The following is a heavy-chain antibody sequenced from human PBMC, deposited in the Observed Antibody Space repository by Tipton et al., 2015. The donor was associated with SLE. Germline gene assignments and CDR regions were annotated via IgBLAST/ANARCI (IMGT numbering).Heavy chain of an antibody. Sequence: TLSLTCAVYGGSFSGYYWSWIRQPPGKGLEWIGEINHSGSTNYNPSLKSRVTISVDTSKNQFSLKLSSVTAADTAVYYCAVRGVDTAMAYYFDYWGQGTLVTVSS. CDR3: AVRGVDTAMAYYFDY. D-gene: IGHD5-18*01. J-gene: IGHJ4*02. CDR2: INHSGST. V-gene: IGHV4-34*01. CDR1: GGSFSGYY.